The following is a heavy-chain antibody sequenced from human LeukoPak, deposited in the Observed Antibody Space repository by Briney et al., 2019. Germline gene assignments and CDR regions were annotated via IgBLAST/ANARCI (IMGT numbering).Heavy chain of an antibody. D-gene: IGHD2-2*01. Sequence: GGSLRLSCAASGFTFSSYSMNWVRQAPGKGLEWVSYISSSSSTIYYADSVKGRFTISRDNAKNSLYLQMSSLRDEDTAVYYCAVVPAYDAFDIWGQGTMVTVSS. V-gene: IGHV3-48*02. CDR2: ISSSSSTI. J-gene: IGHJ3*02. CDR1: GFTFSSYS. CDR3: AVVPAYDAFDI.